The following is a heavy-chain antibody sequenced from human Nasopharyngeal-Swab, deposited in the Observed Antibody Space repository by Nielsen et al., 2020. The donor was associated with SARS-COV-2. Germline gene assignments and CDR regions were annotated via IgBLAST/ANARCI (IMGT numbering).Heavy chain of an antibody. CDR2: IYYSGTI. CDR1: GASIISGAHY. CDR3: ARDRALGGYYDV. J-gene: IGHJ2*01. Sequence: SEILSPTFTVSGASIISGAHYWNWIRQHPKRGLEWIVNIYYSGTIDINPSLRSRLSTSIDTSKNQFSLSLTSVTAADTAVYYCARDRALGGYYDVWGRGTLVTVSS. D-gene: IGHD7-27*01. V-gene: IGHV4-31*03.